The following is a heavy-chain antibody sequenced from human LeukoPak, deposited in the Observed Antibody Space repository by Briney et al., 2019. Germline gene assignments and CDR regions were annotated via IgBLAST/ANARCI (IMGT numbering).Heavy chain of an antibody. V-gene: IGHV4-59*11. D-gene: IGHD1-26*01. Sequence: PSETLSLTCTVSGDSISSLYWSWIRQPPGKGLEWIGYIYYSGSANYNPSLKSRVTISVDTSKNQFSLKLSSVTAADTAVYYCARRNYSGSYSYYFDYWGQGTLVTVSS. CDR2: IYYSGSA. CDR3: ARRNYSGSYSYYFDY. CDR1: GDSISSLY. J-gene: IGHJ4*02.